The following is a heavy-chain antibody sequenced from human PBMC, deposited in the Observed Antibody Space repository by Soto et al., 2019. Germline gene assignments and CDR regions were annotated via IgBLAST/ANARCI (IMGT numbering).Heavy chain of an antibody. D-gene: IGHD3-3*01. CDR2: ISYDGSNK. J-gene: IGHJ6*02. CDR3: ARDPTIFESPAYYYSGMDV. Sequence: PGGSLRLSCAASGFTFSSYAMHWVRQAPGKGLEWVAVISYDGSNKYYADSVKGRFTISRDNSKNTLYLQMNSLRAEDTAVYYCARDPTIFESPAYYYSGMDVWGPGTTVTVSS. CDR1: GFTFSSYA. V-gene: IGHV3-30-3*01.